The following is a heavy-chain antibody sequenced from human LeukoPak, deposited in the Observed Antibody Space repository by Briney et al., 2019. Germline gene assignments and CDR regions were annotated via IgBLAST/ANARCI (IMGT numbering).Heavy chain of an antibody. V-gene: IGHV3-23*01. J-gene: IGHJ4*02. CDR1: GFTFSTYG. CDR2: ISGSDGSI. CDR3: AKGLIPVDGTYYFDY. Sequence: GGSLRLSCAASGFTFSTYGMSWVRQAPGKGLEWVSVISGSDGSIYYADSVKGRFTISRDNSKNTLYLQMNSLRAGDTAVYYCAKGLIPVDGTYYFDYWGQGTLVAVSS. D-gene: IGHD6-19*01.